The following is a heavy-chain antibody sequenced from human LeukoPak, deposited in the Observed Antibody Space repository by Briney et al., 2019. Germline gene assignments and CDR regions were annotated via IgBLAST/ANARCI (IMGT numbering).Heavy chain of an antibody. Sequence: GASVNVSCTASGYTFTSYGISWVRQAPGQGLEWMGWISAYNGNTNYAQKLQGRVTMTTDTSTSTDYMELRSLRSDDTAVYYCARGGMVYAISYYDYWGQGTLVTVSS. V-gene: IGHV1-18*01. J-gene: IGHJ4*02. CDR2: ISAYNGNT. CDR3: ARGGMVYAISYYDY. CDR1: GYTFTSYG. D-gene: IGHD2-8*01.